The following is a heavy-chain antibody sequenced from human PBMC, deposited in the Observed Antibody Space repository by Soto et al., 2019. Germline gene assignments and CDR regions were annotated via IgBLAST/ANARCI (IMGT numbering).Heavy chain of an antibody. CDR1: GFTFDIFG. J-gene: IGHJ4*02. V-gene: IGHV3-9*01. Sequence: EVQLVESGGGLVPPGRSLRLSCAASGFTFDIFGMHWIRQAPGKGLEGVAGISWNNGGIAYADSVKGRFTISRDNTKNSLFLQLNSLRTEDTAFYYCTKERAGTTFVFDSWGLGTLVTVSS. CDR3: TKERAGTTFVFDS. D-gene: IGHD1-1*01. CDR2: ISWNNGGI.